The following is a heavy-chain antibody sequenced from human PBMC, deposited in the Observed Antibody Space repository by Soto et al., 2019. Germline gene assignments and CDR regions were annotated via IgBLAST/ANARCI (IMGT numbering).Heavy chain of an antibody. D-gene: IGHD2-21*01. CDR3: ARRIPFGYGMDV. V-gene: IGHV3-64*01. CDR2: ITSSGGNT. Sequence: EVQLVESGGGLVQPGGSLRLSCAASGFTFSSYAMHWVRPAPGKGMEYVSDITSSGGNTDYASSLKGRVTISRDNSKNTLYLQMRSLRAEDMAVYYCARRIPFGYGMDVWGQGTTVTVSS. CDR1: GFTFSSYA. J-gene: IGHJ6*02.